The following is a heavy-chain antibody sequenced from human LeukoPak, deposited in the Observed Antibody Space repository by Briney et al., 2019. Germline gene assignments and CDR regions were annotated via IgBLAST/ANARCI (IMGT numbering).Heavy chain of an antibody. J-gene: IGHJ4*02. V-gene: IGHV3-74*01. CDR1: GFTFSTYR. D-gene: IGHD3-16*01. CDR3: ARERAYNYFVY. Sequence: GGSLRFSCAASGFTFSTYRMHWVRQTPGKGLFWVSLINTDGSSTTYADSVRGRFTVSRDNAKNTLYLQMNSLRAEDTSVYYCARERAYNYFVYWGQGALVTVSS. CDR2: INTDGSST.